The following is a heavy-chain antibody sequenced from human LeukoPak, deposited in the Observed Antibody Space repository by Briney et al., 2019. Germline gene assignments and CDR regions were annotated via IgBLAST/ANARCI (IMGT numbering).Heavy chain of an antibody. CDR1: GYTFTGYY. D-gene: IGHD3-3*01. V-gene: IGHV1-3*01. Sequence: ASVKVSCKASGYTFTGYYMHWVRQAPGQRLEWMGWINAGNGNTKYSQKFQGRVTITRDTSASTAYMELSSLRSEDTAVYYCARDIGYDFWSGYYIYYYYYGMDVWGQGTTVTVSS. CDR2: INAGNGNT. CDR3: ARDIGYDFWSGYYIYYYYYGMDV. J-gene: IGHJ6*02.